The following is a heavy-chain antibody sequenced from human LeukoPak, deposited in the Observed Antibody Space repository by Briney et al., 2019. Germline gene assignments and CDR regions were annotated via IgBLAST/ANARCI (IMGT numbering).Heavy chain of an antibody. CDR1: GGTFSSYA. J-gene: IGHJ4*02. Sequence: ASVKVSCKASGGTFSSYAISWVRQAPGQGLEWMGRIIPILGIANYAQKFQGRVTITADESTSTAYMELSSLRSEDTAVYYCARDLGIAAAGYFDYWGQGSLVTVSS. CDR3: ARDLGIAAAGYFDY. V-gene: IGHV1-69*04. D-gene: IGHD6-13*01. CDR2: IIPILGIA.